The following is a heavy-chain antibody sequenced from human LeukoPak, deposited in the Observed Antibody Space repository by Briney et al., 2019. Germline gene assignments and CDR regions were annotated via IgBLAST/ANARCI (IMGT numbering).Heavy chain of an antibody. CDR3: ARAISRGTNWFDP. CDR2: IKEGGSAK. J-gene: IGHJ5*02. V-gene: IGHV3-7*02. Sequence: PGGSLRLSCAAAGFTFSSYCMAWVRQAPGKGLEWVANIKEGGSAKYYVDSVRGRFTISRDNAKNSLYLQMNSLRAEDTSVYYCARAISRGTNWFDPWGQGTLVTVSS. D-gene: IGHD1/OR15-1a*01. CDR1: GFTFSSYC.